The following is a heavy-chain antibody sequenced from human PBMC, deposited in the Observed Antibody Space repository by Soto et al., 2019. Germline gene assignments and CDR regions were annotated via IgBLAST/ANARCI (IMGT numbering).Heavy chain of an antibody. CDR3: AGLSPDDYGDSGDFDY. J-gene: IGHJ4*02. Sequence: QLQLQESGPGLVKPSETLSLTCTVSGGSISSSSYYWGWIRQPPGKGLEWIGCIYYSGSTYYNPSLKSRVTVSVGMTMNAFPLKMSSATAADTAVYYCAGLSPDDYGDSGDFDYWGQGTLVTVSS. D-gene: IGHD4-17*01. V-gene: IGHV4-39*01. CDR1: GGSISSSSYY. CDR2: IYYSGST.